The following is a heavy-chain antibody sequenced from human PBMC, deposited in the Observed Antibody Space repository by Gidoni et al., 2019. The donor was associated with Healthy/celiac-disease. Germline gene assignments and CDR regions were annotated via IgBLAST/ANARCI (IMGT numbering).Heavy chain of an antibody. J-gene: IGHJ5*02. CDR2: INHSGST. CDR3: ARDRIAARPMGWFDP. V-gene: IGHV4-34*01. D-gene: IGHD6-6*01. CDR1: GGSFSGYY. Sequence: QVQLQQWGEGVLKPSETLSLTCAVYGGSFSGYYWSGIRRPPGKGLEWIGDINHSGSTIYNPSLKSRVTISVYTSKNQFSLKLSSVTAADTAVYYCARDRIAARPMGWFDPWGQGTLVTVSS.